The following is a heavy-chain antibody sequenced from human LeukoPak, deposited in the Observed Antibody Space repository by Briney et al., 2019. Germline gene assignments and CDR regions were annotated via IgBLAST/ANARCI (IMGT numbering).Heavy chain of an antibody. CDR1: GGSISSSSYY. Sequence: SETLSLTCTVSGGSISSSSYYWGWIRQPLGKGLEWIGSIYYSGSTYYNPSLKSRVTISVDASKNQFSLKLSSVTAADTAVCYCARSIRFYGGNSYFDYWGQGTLVTVSS. CDR3: ARSIRFYGGNSYFDY. V-gene: IGHV4-39*01. D-gene: IGHD4-23*01. CDR2: IYYSGST. J-gene: IGHJ4*02.